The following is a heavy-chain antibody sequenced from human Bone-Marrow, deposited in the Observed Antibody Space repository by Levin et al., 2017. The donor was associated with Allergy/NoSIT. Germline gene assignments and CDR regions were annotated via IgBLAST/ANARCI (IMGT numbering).Heavy chain of an antibody. CDR3: ARGLDFWSGPEDY. Sequence: KISCKGSGGTFSTYAISWVRQAPGQGLEWMGGIIPILGTATYAQKFQGRVTITADESTTTGYLEVSSLRSEDTAVYYCARGLDFWSGPEDYWGQGTLVTVSS. V-gene: IGHV1-69*01. J-gene: IGHJ4*02. CDR1: GGTFSTYA. CDR2: IIPILGTA. D-gene: IGHD3-3*01.